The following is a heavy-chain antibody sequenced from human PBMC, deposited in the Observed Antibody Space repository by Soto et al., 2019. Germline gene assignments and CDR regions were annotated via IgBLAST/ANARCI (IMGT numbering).Heavy chain of an antibody. D-gene: IGHD5-18*01. V-gene: IGHV4-34*01. J-gene: IGHJ4*02. Sequence: SETLSLTCAVYGGSFSGYYWSWILQPPWKGLEWIGEINHSGSTNYNPSLKSRVTISVDTSKNQFSLKLSSVTAADTAVYYCASLPIQRWSSEKNFDYWGQGTLVTVAS. CDR1: GGSFSGYY. CDR3: ASLPIQRWSSEKNFDY. CDR2: INHSGST.